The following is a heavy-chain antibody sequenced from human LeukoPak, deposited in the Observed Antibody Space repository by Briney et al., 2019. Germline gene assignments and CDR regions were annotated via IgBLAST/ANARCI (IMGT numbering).Heavy chain of an antibody. CDR2: IYYSGST. CDR3: ARESPWSSSWFQTDYYYYYMDV. D-gene: IGHD6-13*01. V-gene: IGHV4-59*01. Sequence: PSETLSLTCTVSGGSISSYYWSWIRQPPGKGLEWIGYIYYSGSTNYNPSLKSRVTISVDTSKNQFSLKLSSVTAADTAVYYCARESPWSSSWFQTDYYYYYMDVWGKGTTVTVSS. CDR1: GGSISSYY. J-gene: IGHJ6*03.